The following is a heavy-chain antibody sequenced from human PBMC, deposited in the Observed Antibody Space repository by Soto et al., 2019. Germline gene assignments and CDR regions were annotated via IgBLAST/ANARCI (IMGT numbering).Heavy chain of an antibody. J-gene: IGHJ3*02. CDR1: GGTFSNYA. CDR2: IIPIFGTA. CDR3: VRPYQDDSRRSAFDI. V-gene: IGHV1-69*01. Sequence: QVQLVQSGAAVKKPGSSVKVSCRASGGTFSNYAINWVRQAPGQGLEWMGGIIPIFGTADYAQNFQGTVTITADESTNTSYMELSRLRSEDTAVYFCVRPYQDDSRRSAFDIRGQGTMVTVSS. D-gene: IGHD3-22*01.